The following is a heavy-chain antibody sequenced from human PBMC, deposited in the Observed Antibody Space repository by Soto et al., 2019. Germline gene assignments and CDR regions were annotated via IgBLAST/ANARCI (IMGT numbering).Heavy chain of an antibody. CDR2: IWYDGSNK. CDR1: GFTFSSYG. D-gene: IGHD1-26*01. Sequence: GGSLRLSCAASGFTFSSYGMHWLRQAPGKGLEWVAVIWYDGSNKYYADSVKGRFTISRDNSKNTLYLQMNSLRAEDTAVYYCARGGVGAIPDWFDPWGQGTLVTVSS. J-gene: IGHJ5*02. CDR3: ARGGVGAIPDWFDP. V-gene: IGHV3-33*01.